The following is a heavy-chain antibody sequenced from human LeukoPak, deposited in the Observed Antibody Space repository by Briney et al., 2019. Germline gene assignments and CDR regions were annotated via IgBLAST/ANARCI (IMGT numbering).Heavy chain of an antibody. Sequence: ASVKVSCKASGYTFTINHIHWVRQAPGQGLEWMGVINPSGDSTTYAQNFQGRVTMTRDTSTSTVYMELRSLRTEDTAIYYCAKLATSDTGETYWGQGTLVTVSS. V-gene: IGHV1-46*01. J-gene: IGHJ4*02. CDR3: AKLATSDTGETY. D-gene: IGHD3-16*01. CDR2: INPSGDST. CDR1: GYTFTINH.